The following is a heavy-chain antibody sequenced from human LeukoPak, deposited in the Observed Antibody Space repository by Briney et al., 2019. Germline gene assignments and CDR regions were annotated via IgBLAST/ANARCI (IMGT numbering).Heavy chain of an antibody. CDR3: ARSRLEYSSSSGYYYYMDV. CDR2: ISSNGGST. D-gene: IGHD6-6*01. Sequence: GGSLRLSCAASGFTFSSYAMHWVRQAPGKGLEYVSAISSNGGSTYYANSVKGRFTISRDNSKNTLYLQMGSLRAEDMAVYYCARSRLEYSSSSGYYYYMDVWGKGTTVTVSS. V-gene: IGHV3-64*01. J-gene: IGHJ6*03. CDR1: GFTFSSYA.